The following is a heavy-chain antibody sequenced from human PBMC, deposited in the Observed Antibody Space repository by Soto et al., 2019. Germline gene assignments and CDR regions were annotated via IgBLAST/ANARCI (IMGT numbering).Heavy chain of an antibody. CDR3: ARYRREAVAGYTLDN. J-gene: IGHJ4*02. CDR2: VYNSGST. CDR1: GGSISSNY. D-gene: IGHD6-13*01. V-gene: IGHV4-59*01. Sequence: SETLSLTCTVSGGSISSNYWTWIRQPPGKGLEWIGYVYNSGSTNYNPSLKSRVTISEDTSKSQFSLKVNSMTAADTSVYYCARYRREAVAGYTLDNWGQGILVTVSS.